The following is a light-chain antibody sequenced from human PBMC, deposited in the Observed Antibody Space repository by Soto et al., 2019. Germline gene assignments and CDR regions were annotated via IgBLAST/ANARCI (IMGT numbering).Light chain of an antibody. CDR2: DAS. CDR1: QRVSSY. Sequence: EIVLTQPPATLSLSPGERATLSCRASQRVSSYLAWYQQKPGQAPRLLIYDASNRATGIPARFSGSGSGTDFTLTISSLEPEDFAVYYCQQRSNWPYTFGQGTKLEIK. V-gene: IGKV3-11*01. J-gene: IGKJ2*01. CDR3: QQRSNWPYT.